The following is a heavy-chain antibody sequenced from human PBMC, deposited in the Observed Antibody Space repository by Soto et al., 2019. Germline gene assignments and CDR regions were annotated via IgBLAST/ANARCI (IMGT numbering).Heavy chain of an antibody. J-gene: IGHJ5*02. Sequence: GGSLRLSCAASGFTFSSYGMHWVRQAPGKGLEWVAVIWYDGSNKYYADSVKGRFTISRDNSKNTLYLQMNSLRAEDTAVYYCAREVRIQLCRTLDPWGQGTLVTVSS. D-gene: IGHD5-18*01. CDR3: AREVRIQLCRTLDP. CDR2: IWYDGSNK. V-gene: IGHV3-33*01. CDR1: GFTFSSYG.